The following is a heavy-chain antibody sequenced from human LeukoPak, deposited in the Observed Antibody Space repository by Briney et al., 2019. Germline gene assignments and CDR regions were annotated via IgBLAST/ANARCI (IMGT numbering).Heavy chain of an antibody. CDR3: ARVVPLGAATGGDY. CDR1: GFTFSSYA. D-gene: IGHD2-8*02. V-gene: IGHV3-21*01. J-gene: IGHJ4*02. CDR2: ITTTSSYI. Sequence: GGSLRLSCAASGFTFSSYAMNWVRQAPGKGLEWVSSITTTSSYIYYADSVKGRFTISRDNAKNSLYLQMNSLRAEDTAVYYCARVVPLGAATGGDYWGQGTLVTVSS.